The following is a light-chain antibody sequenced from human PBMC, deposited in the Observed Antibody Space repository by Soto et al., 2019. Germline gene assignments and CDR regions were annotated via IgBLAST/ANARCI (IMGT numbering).Light chain of an antibody. J-gene: IGKJ5*01. Sequence: EIVLTQSPGTLSLSPGERATLSCRASQSVSSSYVAWYQQKPGQAPRVLIYGASSRATGIPDRFSGSGSGTDFTLTISRLEPEDFAVYYCQQCGSSPITFGQGTRLEMK. V-gene: IGKV3-20*01. CDR2: GAS. CDR1: QSVSSSY. CDR3: QQCGSSPIT.